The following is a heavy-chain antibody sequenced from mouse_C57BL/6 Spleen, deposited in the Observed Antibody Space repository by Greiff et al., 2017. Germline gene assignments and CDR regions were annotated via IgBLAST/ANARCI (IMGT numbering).Heavy chain of an antibody. CDR1: GFSLTSYG. CDR3: ASENDYDGFAY. J-gene: IGHJ3*01. V-gene: IGHV2-6*01. D-gene: IGHD2-4*01. Sequence: VQLQQSGPGLVAPSQSLSITCTVSGFSLTSYGVDWVRQSPGKGLEWLGVIWGVGSTNYNSALKSRLSISKDNSKSQVFLKMNSLQTDDTAMYYCASENDYDGFAYWGQGTLVTVSA. CDR2: IWGVGST.